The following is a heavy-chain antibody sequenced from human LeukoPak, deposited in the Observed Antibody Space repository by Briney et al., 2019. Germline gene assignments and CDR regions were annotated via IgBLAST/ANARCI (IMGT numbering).Heavy chain of an antibody. Sequence: SETLSLTCTVSVGSISSYYWSWIRQPPGKGLEWIGYIYYSGSTNYNPSLKSRVTISVDTSKNQFSLKLSSVTAADTAVYYCARDQGYSGYGFDYWGQGTLVTVSS. CDR1: VGSISSYY. CDR3: ARDQGYSGYGFDY. CDR2: IYYSGST. D-gene: IGHD5-12*01. V-gene: IGHV4-59*01. J-gene: IGHJ4*02.